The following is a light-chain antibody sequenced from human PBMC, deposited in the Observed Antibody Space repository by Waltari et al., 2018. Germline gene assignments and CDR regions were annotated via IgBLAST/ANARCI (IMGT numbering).Light chain of an antibody. CDR3: HVWHPDMDPGV. J-gene: IGLJ1*01. CDR2: YDS. V-gene: IGLV3-21*04. Sequence: SYALTQPPSLSVAPGTTATITCGGDNIGSSSAHWYQQKPGQAPVLVIFYDSDRPSGIPERFSGSNAGNTATLTISSVEAGDEAKYYCHVWHPDMDPGVFGPGTEVSV. CDR1: NIGSSS.